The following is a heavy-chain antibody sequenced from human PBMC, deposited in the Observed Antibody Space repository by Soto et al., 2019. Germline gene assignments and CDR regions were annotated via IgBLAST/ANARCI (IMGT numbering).Heavy chain of an antibody. V-gene: IGHV4-34*09. CDR1: GESLTGYY. J-gene: IGHJ6*02. D-gene: IGHD2-21*02. CDR2: INHSGTA. Sequence: SETLSLTCAVYGESLTGYYWSWIRQSTGKGLEWIGEINHSGTASYNPSLKSRVTISVDTSKNQFSLKLSSVTAADTAVYYCARVCGGDCHYGMDVWGQGTTVTVSS. CDR3: ARVCGGDCHYGMDV.